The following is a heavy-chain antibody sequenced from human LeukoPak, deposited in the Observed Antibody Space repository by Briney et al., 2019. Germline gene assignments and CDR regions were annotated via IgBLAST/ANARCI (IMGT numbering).Heavy chain of an antibody. CDR1: GFTFSSYA. CDR3: ARDGAGGSYSVYYYGMDV. V-gene: IGHV3-23*01. D-gene: IGHD1-26*01. CDR2: ISNDGVRT. J-gene: IGHJ6*02. Sequence: GGSLRLSCQFSGFTFSSYAMIWVRQAPGKGLEWISGISNDGVRTFYADAVKGRFTISRDNSKNTLYLQMNSLRAEDTAVYYCARDGAGGSYSVYYYGMDVWGQGTTVTVSS.